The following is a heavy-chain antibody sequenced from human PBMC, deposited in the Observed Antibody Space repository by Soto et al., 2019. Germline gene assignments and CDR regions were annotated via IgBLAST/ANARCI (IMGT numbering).Heavy chain of an antibody. CDR2: IKTDGSDT. CDR3: ARDPEDTTPLDL. V-gene: IGHV3-74*03. J-gene: IGHJ5*02. CDR1: GFTFRNYW. Sequence: EVQLVESGGGLVQPGGSLRLSCAASGFTFRNYWMHWVRQVPGKGLVWVSYIKTDGSDTTYADSVRGRFTISTDNAKNTLYLEMNSLRIEDTGVYYCARDPEDTTPLDLWGQGVLVTVSS.